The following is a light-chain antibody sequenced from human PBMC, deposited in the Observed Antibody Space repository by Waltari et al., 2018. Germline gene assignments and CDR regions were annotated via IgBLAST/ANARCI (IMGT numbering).Light chain of an antibody. CDR1: SSNIGTNL. CDR2: RNE. Sequence: QSALTQPPSASGTPGQRVTISCSGSSSNIGTNLVNWYQQLPGKAPKLLVYRNEQRPSGVPDRFRGAKSGTSASLAISGLQSEDEADYYCAAWDDSLSGHWVFGGGTKVTVL. J-gene: IGLJ2*01. V-gene: IGLV1-44*01. CDR3: AAWDDSLSGHWV.